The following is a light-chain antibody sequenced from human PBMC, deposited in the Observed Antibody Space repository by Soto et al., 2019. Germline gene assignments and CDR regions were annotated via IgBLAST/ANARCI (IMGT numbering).Light chain of an antibody. J-gene: IGKJ4*01. CDR2: DTS. CDR1: QSVSSY. V-gene: IGKV3-11*01. CDR3: QQRSSLPLT. Sequence: EIVLTQSPGTLSLSPGDRATLSCRASQSVSSYLAWYQQKPGQAPRLLIYDTSNRATGVPARFSGSGSETDFTLTISSLEPEDFAVYYCQQRSSLPLTFGGGTKVDIK.